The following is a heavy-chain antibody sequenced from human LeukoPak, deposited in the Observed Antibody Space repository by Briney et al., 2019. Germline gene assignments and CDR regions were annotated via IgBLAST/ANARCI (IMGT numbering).Heavy chain of an antibody. J-gene: IGHJ4*02. Sequence: GGSLRLSCPPSGFTFSSYAMSGVRQAPGKGREGVSGISASGGSTYYADCVKGRFTIYRENSKNTLYLELNSLRAEDTAVYYCAKGYSGSSQPPSGYWGQGTLVTVSS. CDR1: GFTFSSYA. D-gene: IGHD1-26*01. V-gene: IGHV3-23*01. CDR3: AKGYSGSSQPPSGY. CDR2: ISASGGST.